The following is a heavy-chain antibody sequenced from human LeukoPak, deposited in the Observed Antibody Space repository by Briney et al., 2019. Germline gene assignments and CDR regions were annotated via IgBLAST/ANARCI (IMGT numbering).Heavy chain of an antibody. CDR2: ISSSGSTI. D-gene: IGHD3-9*01. J-gene: IGHJ4*02. CDR1: GFTFSDYY. V-gene: IGHV3-11*01. CDR3: ARDRVHYDILTGYYRVFDY. Sequence: GGSLGLSCAASGFTFSDYYMSWIRQAPGKGLEWVSYISSSGSTIYYADSVKGRFTISRDNAKNSLYLQMNSLRAEDTAVYYCARDRVHYDILTGYYRVFDYWGQGTLVTVSS.